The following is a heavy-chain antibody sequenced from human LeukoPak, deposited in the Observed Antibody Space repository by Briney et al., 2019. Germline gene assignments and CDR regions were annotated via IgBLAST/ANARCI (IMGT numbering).Heavy chain of an antibody. CDR1: GYPFLSYG. CDR2: IGTYSANT. Sequence: ASVRVSCKASGYPFLSYGINWVRQAPGQGLEWLGWIGTYSANTAYAPSFQGRVTMTTDTSTSTVYMELRSLTSDDTVMYYCARDGGPWGQGTLVTVSS. CDR3: ARDGGP. J-gene: IGHJ5*02. D-gene: IGHD3-16*01. V-gene: IGHV1-18*01.